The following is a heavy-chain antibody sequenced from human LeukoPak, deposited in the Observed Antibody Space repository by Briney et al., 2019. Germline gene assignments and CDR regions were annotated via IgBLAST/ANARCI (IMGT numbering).Heavy chain of an antibody. CDR3: ARDLHGGTDY. D-gene: IGHD1-26*01. CDR2: INPSGGST. CDR1: GYTFTSYY. J-gene: IGHJ4*02. V-gene: IGHV1-46*01. Sequence: ASVKVSCKASGYTFTSYYMHWVRQAPGQGLEWMGIINPSGGSTSCAQKFQGRATMTRDTSTSTVYMELSSLRSEDTAVYYCARDLHGGTDYWGQGTLVTVSS.